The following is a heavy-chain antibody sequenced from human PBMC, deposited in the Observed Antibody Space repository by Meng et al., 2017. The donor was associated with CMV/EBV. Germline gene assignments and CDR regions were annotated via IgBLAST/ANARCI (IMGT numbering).Heavy chain of an antibody. CDR3: ARDQSSTSYYYYGMDV. V-gene: IGHV1-2*02. CDR1: GYTFTSYG. Sequence: ASVKVSCKASGYTFTSYGISWVRQAPGQGLEWMGWINPNSGGTNYAQKFQGRVTMTRDTSISTAYMELSRLRSDDTAVYYCARDQSSTSYYYYGMDVWGQGTTVTVSS. J-gene: IGHJ6*02. D-gene: IGHD2-2*01. CDR2: INPNSGGT.